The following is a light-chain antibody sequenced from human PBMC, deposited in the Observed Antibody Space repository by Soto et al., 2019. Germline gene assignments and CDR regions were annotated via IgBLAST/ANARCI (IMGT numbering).Light chain of an antibody. CDR3: QQSYSTPQIT. Sequence: DIQRTQSPSTLSASVGDSVTITCRASQNIRSRLAWFQQKPGKAPKLLIYAASSLQSGVPSRFSGSGSGTDFTPTISSLQPEDFATYYGQQSYSTPQITGGQGTRREIK. V-gene: IGKV1-39*01. CDR2: AAS. CDR1: QNIRSR. J-gene: IGKJ5*01.